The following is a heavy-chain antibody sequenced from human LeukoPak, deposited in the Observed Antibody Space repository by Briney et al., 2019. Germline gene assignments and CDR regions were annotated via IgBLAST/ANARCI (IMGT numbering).Heavy chain of an antibody. V-gene: IGHV4-39*07. CDR3: ARERGVATSYFDY. Sequence: SETLSLTCTVSGGSISSSSYYWGWIRQPPGKGLEWIGSIYYSGSTYYNPSLKSRVTISVDTSKNQFSLKLNSVTAADTAVYCCARERGVATSYFDYWGQGTLVTVSS. J-gene: IGHJ4*02. CDR2: IYYSGST. CDR1: GGSISSSSYY. D-gene: IGHD5-12*01.